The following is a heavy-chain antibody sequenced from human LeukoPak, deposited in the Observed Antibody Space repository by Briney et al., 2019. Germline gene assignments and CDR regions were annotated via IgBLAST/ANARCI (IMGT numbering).Heavy chain of an antibody. CDR2: ISGSGGTT. J-gene: IGHJ3*02. Sequence: PGGSLRLSCAASGFNFRAYAMTWVRQAPGKGLDWVSGISGSGGTTYYADSVRGRFTISRDNSKNTVYLQLNNLRAEDTAVYYCAKDGVATQHALDIWGHGTMVTVSS. CDR3: AKDGVATQHALDI. D-gene: IGHD5-12*01. CDR1: GFNFRAYA. V-gene: IGHV3-23*01.